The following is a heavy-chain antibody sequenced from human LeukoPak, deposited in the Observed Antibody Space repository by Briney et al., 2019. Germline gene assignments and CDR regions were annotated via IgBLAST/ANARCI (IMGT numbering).Heavy chain of an antibody. CDR3: TELGITMIGGV. CDR2: ISSSGSTI. V-gene: IGHV3-48*03. J-gene: IGHJ6*04. Sequence: GRSLRLSCAASGFTFSSYAMHWVRQAPGKGLEWVSYISSSGSTIYYADSVKGRFTISRDNAKNSLYLQMNSLRAEDTAVYYCTELGITMIGGVWGKGTTVTISS. D-gene: IGHD3-10*02. CDR1: GFTFSSYA.